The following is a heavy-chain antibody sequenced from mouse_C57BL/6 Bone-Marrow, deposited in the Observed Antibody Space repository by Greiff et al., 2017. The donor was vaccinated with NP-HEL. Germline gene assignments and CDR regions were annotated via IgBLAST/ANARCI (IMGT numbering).Heavy chain of an antibody. J-gene: IGHJ1*03. V-gene: IGHV1-62-2*01. Sequence: QVQLQQSGAELVKPGASVKLSCKASGYTFTEYTIHWVKQRSGQGLEWIGWFYPGSGSIKYNEKFKDTATLTADKSSSTGYMGLSRLTSEDSAVYFCARHDYDGYPYWYFDVWGTGTTVTVSS. CDR2: FYPGSGSI. D-gene: IGHD2-3*01. CDR1: GYTFTEYT. CDR3: ARHDYDGYPYWYFDV.